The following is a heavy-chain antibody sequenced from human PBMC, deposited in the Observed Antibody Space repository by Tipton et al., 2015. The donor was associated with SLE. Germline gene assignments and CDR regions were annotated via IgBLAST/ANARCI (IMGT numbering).Heavy chain of an antibody. CDR3: ARDGGHWNFDN. Sequence: SLRLSCATSGFNFDDYAMHWVRQVPGKGLEWVSVIYAGGNTYYADSVKGRFNISRDSSKNTLSLQMNSLRAEDTAVYYCARDGGHWNFDNWGQGTLVTVSS. V-gene: IGHV3-53*01. CDR1: GFNFDDYA. D-gene: IGHD2-15*01. J-gene: IGHJ4*02. CDR2: IYAGGNT.